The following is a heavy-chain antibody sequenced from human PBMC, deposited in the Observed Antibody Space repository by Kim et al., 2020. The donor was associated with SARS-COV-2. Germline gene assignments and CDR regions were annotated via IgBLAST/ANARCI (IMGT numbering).Heavy chain of an antibody. Sequence: GGSLRLSCAASGFSFSEHWMTWVRQAPGKGLEWVANIGQDGTKINYVDSLKGRFTVSRDNTKNSLFLQMNSLRAEDTAVYFCARHSAASLDYWGQRTLVT. CDR2: IGQDGTKI. CDR1: GFSFSEHW. CDR3: ARHSAASLDY. J-gene: IGHJ4*02. V-gene: IGHV3-7*03.